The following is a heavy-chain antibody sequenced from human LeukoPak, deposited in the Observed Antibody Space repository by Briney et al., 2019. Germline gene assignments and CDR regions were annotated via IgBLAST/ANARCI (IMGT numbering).Heavy chain of an antibody. J-gene: IGHJ4*02. CDR2: INRSGRT. CDR1: GGSISGQY. V-gene: IGHV4-34*01. D-gene: IGHD6-13*01. CDR3: ARLYSSSWYPGFDY. Sequence: SETLSLTCAVYGGSISGQYWSWIRQPPGKGLEWIGEINRSGRTNYNPSLKSRVTISVDTSKNQFSLKLSSVTAADTAVYYCARLYSSSWYPGFDYWGQGTLVTVSS.